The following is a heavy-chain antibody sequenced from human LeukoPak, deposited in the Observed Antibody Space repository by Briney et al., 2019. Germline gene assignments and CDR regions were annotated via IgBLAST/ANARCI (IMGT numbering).Heavy chain of an antibody. CDR1: GFTFNNYD. V-gene: IGHV3-13*04. Sequence: GGSLRLSCAAFGFTFNNYDMYWVRQDTGEGLEWVASISSAGDGFYPGSVKGRFIISRETAKNFLYLQMNSLRAGDTAVYYCARGGGSGWFSFDSWGQGALVTVSS. CDR2: ISSAGDG. D-gene: IGHD6-19*01. J-gene: IGHJ4*02. CDR3: ARGGGSGWFSFDS.